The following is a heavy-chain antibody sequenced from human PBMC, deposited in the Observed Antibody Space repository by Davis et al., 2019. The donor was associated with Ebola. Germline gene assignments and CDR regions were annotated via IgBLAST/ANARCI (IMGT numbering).Heavy chain of an antibody. CDR1: GYTFTSYA. V-gene: IGHV1-3*01. J-gene: IGHJ2*01. Sequence: ASVKVSCKASGYTFTSYAMHWVRQAPGQRLEWMGWINAGNGNTKYSQKFQGRVTMTRDTSTSTVYMELSSLRSEDTAMYYCTRDPPEYADNSVWYFDLWGRGTLVTVSS. CDR3: TRDPPEYADNSVWYFDL. CDR2: INAGNGNT. D-gene: IGHD4-23*01.